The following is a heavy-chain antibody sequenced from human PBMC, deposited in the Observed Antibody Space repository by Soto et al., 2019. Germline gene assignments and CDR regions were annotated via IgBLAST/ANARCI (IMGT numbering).Heavy chain of an antibody. CDR2: IYPGDSDT. D-gene: IGHD3-10*01. CDR3: TTPSSLLWFGESPYAFDI. V-gene: IGHV5-51*01. Sequence: GESLKISCKGSGYSFTSYWIGWVRQMPGKGLEWMGIIYPGDSDTRYSPSFQGQVTISADKSISTAYLQWSSLKASDTAMYYCTTPSSLLWFGESPYAFDIWGQGTMVTVSS. J-gene: IGHJ3*02. CDR1: GYSFTSYW.